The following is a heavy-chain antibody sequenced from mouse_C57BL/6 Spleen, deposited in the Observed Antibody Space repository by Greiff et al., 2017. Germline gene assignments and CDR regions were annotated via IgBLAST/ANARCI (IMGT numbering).Heavy chain of an antibody. CDR3: ATQLGREPDFDY. V-gene: IGHV1-59*01. CDR2: IDPSDSYT. J-gene: IGHJ2*01. CDR1: GYTFTSYW. D-gene: IGHD4-1*02. Sequence: QVQLQQSGAELVRPGTSVKLSCKASGYTFTSYWMHWVKQRPGQGLEWIGVIDPSDSYTNYNQKFKGKATLTVDTSSSTAYMQLSSLTSEDSAVYYCATQLGREPDFDYWGQGTTLTVSS.